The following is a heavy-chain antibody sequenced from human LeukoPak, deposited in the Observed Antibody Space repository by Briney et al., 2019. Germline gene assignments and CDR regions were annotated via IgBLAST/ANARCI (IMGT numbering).Heavy chain of an antibody. CDR1: GFTFDDYA. V-gene: IGHV3-9*01. CDR3: AKDIVAAAGIGFDY. CDR2: ISWNSGSI. Sequence: GGSLRLSCAASGFTFDDYAMHWVRQAPGKGLEWISGISWNSGSIGYADSVKGRFTISRDNAKNSLYLQMSSLRAEDTAFYYCAKDIVAAAGIGFDYWGQGTLVTVSP. J-gene: IGHJ4*02. D-gene: IGHD6-13*01.